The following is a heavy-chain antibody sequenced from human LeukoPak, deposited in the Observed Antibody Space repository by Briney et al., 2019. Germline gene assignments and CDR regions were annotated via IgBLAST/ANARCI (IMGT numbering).Heavy chain of an antibody. J-gene: IGHJ4*02. Sequence: GGSLRLSCAASGFTFSSYAMSWVRQAPGKGLEWVSAISGSGASTYYADSVKGRFTISRDNAKNSLYLQMNSLRAEDTAVYYCARDPADYGDHGDYWGQGTLVTVSS. D-gene: IGHD4-17*01. CDR3: ARDPADYGDHGDY. CDR2: ISGSGAST. CDR1: GFTFSSYA. V-gene: IGHV3-23*01.